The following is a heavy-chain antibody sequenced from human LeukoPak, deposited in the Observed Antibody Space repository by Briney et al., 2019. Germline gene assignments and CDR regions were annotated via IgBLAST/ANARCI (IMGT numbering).Heavy chain of an antibody. D-gene: IGHD3-10*01. V-gene: IGHV4-4*02. CDR2: IYHSGST. CDR3: ARRSLPRRGKHAPYPPFDY. CDR1: GGSISSSNW. Sequence: IPSETLSLTCAVSGGSISSSNWWSWVRQPPGKGLEWIGEIYHSGSTNYNPSLKSRVTISVDKSKNQFSLKLSSVTAADTAVYYCARRSLPRRGKHAPYPPFDYWGQGTLVTVSS. J-gene: IGHJ4*02.